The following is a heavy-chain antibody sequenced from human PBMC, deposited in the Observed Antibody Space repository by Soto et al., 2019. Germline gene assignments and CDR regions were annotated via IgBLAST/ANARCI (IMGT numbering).Heavy chain of an antibody. V-gene: IGHV3-21*01. Sequence: TGGSLRLSCAASGFTFSSHSMNWVRQAPGKGLEWVSSISSSSSYIYYADSVKGGFTISRDNAKNSLYLQMNSLRAEDTAVYYCVGWELLRFNGMDVWGQGTTVTVSS. CDR1: GFTFSSHS. CDR3: VGWELLRFNGMDV. J-gene: IGHJ6*02. CDR2: ISSSSSYI. D-gene: IGHD1-26*01.